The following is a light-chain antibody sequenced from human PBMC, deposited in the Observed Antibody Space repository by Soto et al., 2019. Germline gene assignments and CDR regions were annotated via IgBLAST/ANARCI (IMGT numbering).Light chain of an antibody. CDR3: QTWGTGNVV. Sequence: QAVVTQSPSASASLGASVKLTCTLSSGHSNYAIAWHQQQPQKGPRYLMKLKSDGSHSKGDGIPDRFSGSSSGAERYLTISSLQSEDEADYYCQTWGTGNVVFGGGTKLTVL. CDR1: SGHSNYA. J-gene: IGLJ2*01. CDR2: LKSDGSH. V-gene: IGLV4-69*01.